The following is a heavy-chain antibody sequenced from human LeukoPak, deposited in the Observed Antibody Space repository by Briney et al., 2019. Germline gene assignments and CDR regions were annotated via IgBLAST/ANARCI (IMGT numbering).Heavy chain of an antibody. CDR3: ARRGTTYCTVDSCHPNWFDP. V-gene: IGHV3-11*03. Sequence: SGGSLRLSCAASGFTFSDYYMTWIRQAPGRGLEWISYTNSSSSDTNYADSVRGRFTISRDNAKNSLYLLMNSLRVEDTAVYYCARRGTTYCTVDSCHPNWFDPWGQGTLVTVSS. J-gene: IGHJ5*02. D-gene: IGHD2-15*01. CDR2: TNSSSSDT. CDR1: GFTFSDYY.